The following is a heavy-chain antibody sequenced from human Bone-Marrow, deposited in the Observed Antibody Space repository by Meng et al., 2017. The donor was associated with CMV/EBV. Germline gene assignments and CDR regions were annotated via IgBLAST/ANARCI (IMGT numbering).Heavy chain of an antibody. D-gene: IGHD2-2*01. V-gene: IGHV3-21*01. CDR2: ISSSSSYI. J-gene: IGHJ5*02. CDR1: GFTFSSYE. Sequence: GGSLRLSCAASGFTFSSYEMNWVRQAPGKGLEWVSSISSSSSYIYYADSVKGRFTISRDNAKNSLYLQMNSLRAEDTAVYYCASVIYHYQLPFRFDPWGQGTLVTVSS. CDR3: ASVIYHYQLPFRFDP.